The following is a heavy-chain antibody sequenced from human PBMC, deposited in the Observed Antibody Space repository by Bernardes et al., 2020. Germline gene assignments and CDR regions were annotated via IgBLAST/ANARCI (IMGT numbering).Heavy chain of an antibody. CDR2: IHYSGST. J-gene: IGHJ4*02. CDR1: GGSIISSSYY. Sequence: WASLRLTCTVSGGSIISSSYYWGWIPQPKGKGLEWIGRIHYSGSTSYNPSLKSRVTISVDTSKNQFSLHLSSVTAADTAVYYCARHGKYCSDGTCYSGEVDYWGQGTLVTVSS. V-gene: IGHV4-39*01. D-gene: IGHD2-15*01. CDR3: ARHGKYCSDGTCYSGEVDY.